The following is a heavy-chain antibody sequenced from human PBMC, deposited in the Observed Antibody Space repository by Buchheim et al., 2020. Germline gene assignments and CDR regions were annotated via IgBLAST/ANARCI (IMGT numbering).Heavy chain of an antibody. CDR1: GYSFTRYY. J-gene: IGHJ4*02. CDR3: ARVTVGTTIDY. Sequence: QVHLVQSGAEVKKPGASVKVSCKASGYSFTRYYMQWVRQAPGQGLEWMGIINPNDATTSTAQKFQGRVTMTRDTSKSKVHMELSSLRSEDTAVYYCARVTVGTTIDYWGQGTL. V-gene: IGHV1-46*03. D-gene: IGHD1-26*01. CDR2: INPNDATT.